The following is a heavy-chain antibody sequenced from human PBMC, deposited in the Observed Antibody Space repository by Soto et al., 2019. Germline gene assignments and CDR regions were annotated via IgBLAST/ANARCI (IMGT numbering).Heavy chain of an antibody. V-gene: IGHV4-39*01. CDR2: VYSNGQT. Sequence: ETLALPCTVSCDSVSNTDYHWGWTRQPPGKVLEWIVTVYSNGQTYHNPSLKSRLAMAVDTSKNQFSLSLISVTSADTAVYLCESLTNGPPGDHWGQATLVTLSS. D-gene: IGHD2-8*01. CDR3: ESLTNGPPGDH. J-gene: IGHJ4*02. CDR1: CDSVSNTDYH.